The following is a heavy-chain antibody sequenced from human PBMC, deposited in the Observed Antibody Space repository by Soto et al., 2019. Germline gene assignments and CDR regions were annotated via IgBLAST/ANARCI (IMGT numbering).Heavy chain of an antibody. Sequence: ASVKVSCKASGYSFTTYATHWVRQAPGQRFEWIGWINAGNGNTKYSQKFQGRVTITRDTSATTTYMELSSLRSEDTAVYYCARLLSFGELILASWGQGSLVTVSS. CDR3: ARLLSFGELILAS. D-gene: IGHD3-10*01. CDR1: GYSFTTYA. J-gene: IGHJ5*02. V-gene: IGHV1-3*01. CDR2: INAGNGNT.